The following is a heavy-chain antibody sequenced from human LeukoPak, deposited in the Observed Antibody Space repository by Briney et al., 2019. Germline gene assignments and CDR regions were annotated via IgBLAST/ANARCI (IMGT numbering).Heavy chain of an antibody. CDR2: ISSSSSTI. CDR1: GFTFSSYS. Sequence: GGSLRLSCAASGFTFSSYSMNWVRQAPGKGLEWVSYISSSSSTIYYADSVRGRFTISRDNSKNTLYLQMNSLRPEDTAVYYCARDKMATTQRGYFDYWGQGTLVTVSS. D-gene: IGHD5-24*01. CDR3: ARDKMATTQRGYFDY. V-gene: IGHV3-48*01. J-gene: IGHJ4*02.